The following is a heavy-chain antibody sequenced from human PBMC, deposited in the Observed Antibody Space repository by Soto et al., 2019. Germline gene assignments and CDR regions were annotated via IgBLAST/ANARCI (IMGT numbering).Heavy chain of an antibody. CDR1: GYTFTSYG. CDR3: ARDPPPPDY. CDR2: ISAHNGNT. V-gene: IGHV1-18*01. Sequence: QVNLVQSGAEVKKPGASVKVSCKGSGYTFTSYGITWVRQAPGQGLEWMGWISAHNGNTDYAQKLQGRVTVTRDTSTSTAYMELRSVRSDDTAVYFCARDPPPPDYWGQGTLVTVSS. J-gene: IGHJ4*02.